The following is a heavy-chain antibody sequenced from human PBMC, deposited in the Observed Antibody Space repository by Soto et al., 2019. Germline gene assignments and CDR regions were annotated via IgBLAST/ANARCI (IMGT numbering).Heavy chain of an antibody. Sequence: QVQLQESGPGLVKPSQTLSLTCTVSGGSISSGGYYWSWIRQHPGKGLEWIGYIYYSGSTYYNPSLKSRVTISVDPSKNQFSLKLSSVTAADTAVYYCARDLRITMVRGVMSYYGMDVWGQGTTVTVSS. V-gene: IGHV4-31*03. CDR3: ARDLRITMVRGVMSYYGMDV. D-gene: IGHD3-10*01. CDR1: GGSISSGGYY. CDR2: IYYSGST. J-gene: IGHJ6*02.